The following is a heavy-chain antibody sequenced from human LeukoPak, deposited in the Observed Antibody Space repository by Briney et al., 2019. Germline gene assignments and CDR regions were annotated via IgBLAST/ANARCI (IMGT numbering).Heavy chain of an antibody. Sequence: PSETLSLTCAVSGASISNTDWWSWVRQPPGKGLEWIGEIYHSGTTNYNPSLKSRVTISVDKSKNQFSLNLSSVTAADTAVYYCATSGWYLLPGVYWGQGTLVTVSS. V-gene: IGHV4-4*02. CDR2: IYHSGTT. J-gene: IGHJ4*02. D-gene: IGHD6-19*01. CDR1: GASISNTDW. CDR3: ATSGWYLLPGVY.